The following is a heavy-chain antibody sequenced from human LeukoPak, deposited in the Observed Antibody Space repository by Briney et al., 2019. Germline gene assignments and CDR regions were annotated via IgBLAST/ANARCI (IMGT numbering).Heavy chain of an antibody. J-gene: IGHJ6*02. D-gene: IGHD3-22*01. CDR1: GGSISSRNYY. V-gene: IGHV4-39*07. CDR2: IYNSGST. Sequence: PSETLSLTCTVSGGSISSRNYYWGWIRQPPGKGLEWIGSIYNSGSTYYNPSLKSRVTISVDTSKNQFSLKLSSVTAADTAVYYCARDVSYDSSGLGYYYGMDVWGQGTTVTVSS. CDR3: ARDVSYDSSGLGYYYGMDV.